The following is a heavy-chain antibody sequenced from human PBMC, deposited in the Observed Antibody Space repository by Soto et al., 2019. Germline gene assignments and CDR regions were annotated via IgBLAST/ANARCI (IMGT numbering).Heavy chain of an antibody. CDR1: GGTFSTYA. CDR2: IIPMFGTA. J-gene: IGHJ4*02. D-gene: IGHD5-18*01. Sequence: QVQLVQSGAEVKKPESSVKVSCKAPGGTFSTYAISWVRQAPGQGLEWMGGIIPMFGTANYAQRFQDRVTITADESTNTVYMELSSLRSEDTAVYFCASGIQLWLRRINSGYSGWSQGTLVTVSS. CDR3: ASGIQLWLRRINSGYSG. V-gene: IGHV1-69*12.